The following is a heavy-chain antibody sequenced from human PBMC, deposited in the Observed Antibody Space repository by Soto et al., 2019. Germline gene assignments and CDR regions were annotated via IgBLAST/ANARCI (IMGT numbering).Heavy chain of an antibody. J-gene: IGHJ6*02. CDR3: ARVLADCSGGSSYYYYYGMDV. V-gene: IGHV4-30-2*01. CDR2: IYHSGST. Sequence: QLQLQESGSGLVKPSQTLSLTCAVSGGSISSGGYSWSWIRQPPGKGQEWIGYIYHSGSTYYNPSLKSRVTISVDSTKNKFCLKLSSVTAADTAMYYCARVLADCSGGSSYYYYYGMDVWGQGTTVTVSS. D-gene: IGHD2-15*01. CDR1: GGSISSGGYS.